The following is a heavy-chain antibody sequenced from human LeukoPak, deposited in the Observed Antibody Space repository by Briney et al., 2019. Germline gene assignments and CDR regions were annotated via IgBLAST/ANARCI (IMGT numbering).Heavy chain of an antibody. CDR3: ARLVTTVFRPRTIGGMASATPADEY. D-gene: IGHD4-11*01. Sequence: SETLSLTCTVSGGSISSYYWSWIRQPPGKGLEWIGYIYSSGSTNYNPSLKSRVTISVDTSKNQFSLKLNSVTAADTAVYYCARLVTTVFRPRTIGGMASATPADEYWGQGTLVNVSS. J-gene: IGHJ4*02. V-gene: IGHV4-59*08. CDR1: GGSISSYY. CDR2: IYSSGST.